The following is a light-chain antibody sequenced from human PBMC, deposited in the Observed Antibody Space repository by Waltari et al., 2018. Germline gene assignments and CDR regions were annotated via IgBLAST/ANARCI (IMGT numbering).Light chain of an antibody. Sequence: DIVMTQSPEYLGVSLGERADINGKSSPTLLFSSNNLNYSAWYQQKPGHPPKLLITWASTLEAGVPDRFSGSGSGTDFTLTITSLQAEDVAVYFCQQYDRTPFTFGPGTRVDVK. CDR1: PTLLFSSNNLNY. CDR3: QQYDRTPFT. J-gene: IGKJ3*01. CDR2: WAS. V-gene: IGKV4-1*01.